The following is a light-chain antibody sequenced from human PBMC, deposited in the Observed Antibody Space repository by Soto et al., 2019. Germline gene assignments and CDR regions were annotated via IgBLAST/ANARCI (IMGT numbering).Light chain of an antibody. J-gene: IGKJ1*01. CDR3: QQYSSSTT. CDR2: AAS. V-gene: IGKV1-12*01. CDR1: QDIAGY. Sequence: DIQVTQSPSSVSASVGDRVTITCRASQDIAGYLAWYQHKPGRAPELLIHAASSLQSGVPSRFSGSGSGTEFTLTISSLQPDDFASYYCQQYSSSTTFGQGTKVDIK.